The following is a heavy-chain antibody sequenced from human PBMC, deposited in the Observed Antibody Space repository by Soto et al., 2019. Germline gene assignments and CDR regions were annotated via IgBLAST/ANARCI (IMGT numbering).Heavy chain of an antibody. Sequence: GGSLRLSCAASGFTFDDYAMHWVRQAPGKGLEWVSGISWNSGNIGYADSVKGRLTISRDNAKNSLYLQMNSLRAEDTALYYCAKDSAYDILTGYAFDIWGQGTMVTVSS. D-gene: IGHD3-9*01. CDR3: AKDSAYDILTGYAFDI. CDR2: ISWNSGNI. CDR1: GFTFDDYA. J-gene: IGHJ3*02. V-gene: IGHV3-9*01.